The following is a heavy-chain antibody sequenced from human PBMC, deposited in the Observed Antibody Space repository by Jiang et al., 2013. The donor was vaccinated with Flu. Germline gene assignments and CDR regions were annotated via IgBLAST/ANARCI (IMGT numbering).Heavy chain of an antibody. CDR3: ASSTGSYRQFDS. J-gene: IGHJ4*02. V-gene: IGHV3-21*04. D-gene: IGHD1-26*01. CDR2: ISSSSSYI. Sequence: APGKGLEWVSSISSSSSYIYYADSVKGRFTISRDNAKNSLYLQMNSLRAEDTAVYYCASSTGSYRQFDSWGQGTLVTVSS.